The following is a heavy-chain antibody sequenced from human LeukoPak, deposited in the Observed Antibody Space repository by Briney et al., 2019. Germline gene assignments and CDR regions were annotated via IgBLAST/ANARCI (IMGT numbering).Heavy chain of an antibody. Sequence: PGGSLRLSCAASGFTFSSYSMNWVRQAPGKGLEWVSSISSSSSYIYYADSVKGRFTISRDNAKNSLYLQMNSLRAEDTAVYYCARDLGYSYDPGVLGYWGQGTLVTVSS. J-gene: IGHJ4*02. V-gene: IGHV3-21*01. D-gene: IGHD5-18*01. CDR1: GFTFSSYS. CDR3: ARDLGYSYDPGVLGY. CDR2: ISSSSSYI.